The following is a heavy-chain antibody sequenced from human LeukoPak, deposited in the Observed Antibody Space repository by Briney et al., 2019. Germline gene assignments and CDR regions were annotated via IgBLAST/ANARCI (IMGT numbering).Heavy chain of an antibody. CDR2: ISYDGTNK. Sequence: GGSLRLSCAASGFTFSNYAMHWVRQAPGKGLEWVTFISYDGTNKDYADSVKGRFTTSRDSSKNTLYLQMNSLRAEDTAVYFCARDLTVADRMYWGQGALVTVSS. CDR3: ARDLTVADRMY. J-gene: IGHJ4*02. V-gene: IGHV3-30-3*01. CDR1: GFTFSNYA. D-gene: IGHD6-19*01.